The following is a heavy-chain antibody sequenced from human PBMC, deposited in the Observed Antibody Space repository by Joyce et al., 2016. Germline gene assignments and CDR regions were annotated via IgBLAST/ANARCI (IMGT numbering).Heavy chain of an antibody. D-gene: IGHD6-19*01. J-gene: IGHJ4*02. CDR3: ARSSGYYY. CDR1: SGSFSGFY. V-gene: IGHV4-34*01. CDR2: INHLGGT. Sequence: QVQLQQLGAGLLKPSETLSLTCAVYSGSFSGFYWSWIRQSPGKGLEWIGEINHLGGTYYNPSLKSRLTISIDTSRNQFSLKLRSVTAADTAVYYCARSSGYYYWGQGTLVTVSS.